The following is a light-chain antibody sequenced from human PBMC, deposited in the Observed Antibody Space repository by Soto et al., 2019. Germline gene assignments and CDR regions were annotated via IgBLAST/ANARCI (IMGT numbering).Light chain of an antibody. V-gene: IGKV3D-15*01. CDR3: QQYNNWPFT. CDR2: SAP. Sequence: EIVMPQSPATLSVSPGERATLSCRASQSVSSNLAWYQQKPGQAPRLLIYSAPSRATGIPARFSGSGSGTEFTLTISSLQSEDFAVYYCQQYNNWPFTFGPGTKVDI. J-gene: IGKJ3*01. CDR1: QSVSSN.